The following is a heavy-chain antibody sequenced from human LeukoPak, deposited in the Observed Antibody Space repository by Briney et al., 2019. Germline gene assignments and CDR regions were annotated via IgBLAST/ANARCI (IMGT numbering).Heavy chain of an antibody. CDR1: GFTFSSYA. CDR2: ISGSGGST. Sequence: GGSLRLSCAASGFTFSSYAMSWVRQAPGKGLEWVSAISGSGGSTYYADSVKGRFTISRDNSKNTLYLQMNSLRAEDTAVYYCARVFYDSIIGYSDYWGQGTLVTVSS. V-gene: IGHV3-23*01. D-gene: IGHD3-22*01. J-gene: IGHJ4*02. CDR3: ARVFYDSIIGYSDY.